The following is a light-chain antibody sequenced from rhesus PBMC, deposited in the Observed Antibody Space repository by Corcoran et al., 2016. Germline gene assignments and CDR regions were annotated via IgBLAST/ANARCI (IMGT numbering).Light chain of an antibody. Sequence: DIQMTQSPSSVPASVGDRVTITGRASKGSRRYWAWYQQKPGKAHQLMIYYLTTLENGVPSRFSGSGSGTDFTLPIISLQPDYFPTYYCQQYNSLPWTFGQGTKVEIK. CDR1: KGSRRY. CDR3: QQYNSLPWT. V-gene: IGKV1-25*01. J-gene: IGKJ1*01. CDR2: YLT.